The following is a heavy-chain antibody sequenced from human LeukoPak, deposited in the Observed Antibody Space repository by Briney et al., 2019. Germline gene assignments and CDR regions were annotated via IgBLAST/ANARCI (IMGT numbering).Heavy chain of an antibody. CDR3: ARDRGYCSGGSCYLPTH. Sequence: ASVKVSCKASGYTFTGYYMHWVRQAPGQGLEWMGWINPNSGGTNYAQKFQGRVTMTRDTSISTAYMELSRLRSGDTAVYYCARDRGYCSGGSCYLPTHWGQGTLVTVSS. J-gene: IGHJ4*02. CDR1: GYTFTGYY. CDR2: INPNSGGT. D-gene: IGHD2-15*01. V-gene: IGHV1-2*02.